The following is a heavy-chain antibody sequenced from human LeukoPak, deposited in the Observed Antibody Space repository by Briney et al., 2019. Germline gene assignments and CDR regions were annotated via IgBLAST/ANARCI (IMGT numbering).Heavy chain of an antibody. J-gene: IGHJ3*02. Sequence: ASVKVSCKASGYTFTSYGISWVRQAPGQGLEWMGWISAYIGNTNYAQKLQGRVTMTTDTSTSTAYMELRSLRSDDTAVYYCARDQGDIVVVPDAFDIWGQGTMDTVSS. CDR1: GYTFTSYG. D-gene: IGHD2-2*01. CDR3: ARDQGDIVVVPDAFDI. CDR2: ISAYIGNT. V-gene: IGHV1-18*04.